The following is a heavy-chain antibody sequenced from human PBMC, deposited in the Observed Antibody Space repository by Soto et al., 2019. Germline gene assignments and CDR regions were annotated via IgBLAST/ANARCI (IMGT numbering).Heavy chain of an antibody. CDR3: ARDGDKYGSGSYGGMDV. D-gene: IGHD3-10*01. CDR2: IIPIFGTA. J-gene: IGHJ6*02. V-gene: IGHV1-69*13. CDR1: GGTFSSYA. Sequence: SVKVSCKASGGTFSSYAISWVRQAPGQGLEWMGGIIPIFGTANYAQKFQGRVTITADESTSTAYMELSSLRSEDTAVYYCARDGDKYGSGSYGGMDVWGQGTTVTVSS.